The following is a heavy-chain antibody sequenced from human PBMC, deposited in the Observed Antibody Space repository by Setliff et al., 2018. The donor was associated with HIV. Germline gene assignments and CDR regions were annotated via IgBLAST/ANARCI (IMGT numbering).Heavy chain of an antibody. D-gene: IGHD6-13*01. Sequence: PGGSLRLSCGASGFTFSIYAMSWVRQAPGKGLEWVSGISGSGGTTNYAESVKGRLTISRDNSKNMVFLQMNSLRAEYTAVYYCAKTTPSNIRYPYCYYMDVWGKGTTVTVSS. CDR1: GFTFSIYA. CDR2: ISGSGGTT. CDR3: AKTTPSNIRYPYCYYMDV. J-gene: IGHJ6*03. V-gene: IGHV3-23*01.